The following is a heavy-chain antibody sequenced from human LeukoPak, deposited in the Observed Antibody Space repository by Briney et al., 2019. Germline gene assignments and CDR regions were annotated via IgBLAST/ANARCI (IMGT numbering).Heavy chain of an antibody. J-gene: IGHJ4*02. CDR1: GFTFGNYA. CDR3: TRDLGATRGYGGNPDY. Sequence: GGSLRLSCTASGFTFGNYAMSWVRQAPGKGLEWVGFIRGKPLGGTTEYAASVKGRFTISRDDAKSIAYLQMNSLKTEDTAIYYCTRDLGATRGYGGNPDYWGQGTLVTVSS. CDR2: IRGKPLGGTT. D-gene: IGHD4-23*01. V-gene: IGHV3-49*04.